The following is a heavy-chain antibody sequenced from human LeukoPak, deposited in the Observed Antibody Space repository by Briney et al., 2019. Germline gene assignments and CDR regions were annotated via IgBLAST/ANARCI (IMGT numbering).Heavy chain of an antibody. CDR1: GYTLSGYY. D-gene: IGHD3-22*01. CDR2: INPNNGGT. V-gene: IGHV1-2*02. Sequence: ASVKVSCKASGYTLSGYYMHWVRQAPGQGLEWMGWINPNNGGTNYAQKFHGRVTMTRDTSISTAYMELSRLRSDDTAVYYCARESGYYDSSRGVDYWGQGTLVTVSS. J-gene: IGHJ4*02. CDR3: ARESGYYDSSRGVDY.